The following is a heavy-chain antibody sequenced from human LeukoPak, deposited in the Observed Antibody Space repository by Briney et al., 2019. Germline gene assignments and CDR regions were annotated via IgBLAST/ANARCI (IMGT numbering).Heavy chain of an antibody. CDR3: AKDLATNRFTAYDY. Sequence: GGSLRLSCAASGFTFSSYSMNWVRQAPGKGLEWVSSISSSSSYIYYADSVKGRFTISRDNSKNTLFLQMNRLRADDTAIYYCAKDLATNRFTAYDYWGQGTLVTVSS. CDR1: GFTFSSYS. V-gene: IGHV3-21*04. CDR2: ISSSSSYI. D-gene: IGHD1-14*01. J-gene: IGHJ4*02.